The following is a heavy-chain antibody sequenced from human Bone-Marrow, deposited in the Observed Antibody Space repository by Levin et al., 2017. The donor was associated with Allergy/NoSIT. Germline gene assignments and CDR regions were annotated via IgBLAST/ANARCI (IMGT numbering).Heavy chain of an antibody. J-gene: IGHJ4*02. V-gene: IGHV1-2*04. CDR2: MNPKSGDT. CDR1: GYTFTDYR. D-gene: IGHD3-22*01. CDR3: AREIYYYDNSGVYFSLAGDN. Sequence: PLASVKVSCKTSGYTFTDYRIHWVRQAPGQGLEWMGWMNPKSGDTNYAHRFQDSVTLTRATSISTAYMELTRLRSDDTAVYYCAREIYYYDNSGVYFSLAGDNWGQGTLVTVSS.